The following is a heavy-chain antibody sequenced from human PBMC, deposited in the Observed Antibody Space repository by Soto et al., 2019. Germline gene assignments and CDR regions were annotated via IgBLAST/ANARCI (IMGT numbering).Heavy chain of an antibody. D-gene: IGHD3-22*01. J-gene: IGHJ6*02. CDR3: ARPNYYDSSGYYQYYYYGMDV. CDR2: IIPIFGTA. V-gene: IGHV1-69*01. CDR1: GGTFSSYA. Sequence: QVQLVQSGAEVKKPGSSVKVSCKASGGTFSSYAISWVRQAPGQGLEWMGGIIPIFGTANYAQKFQGRVTITADESTITAYMELSSLRSEDTAVYYCARPNYYDSSGYYQYYYYGMDVWGQGTTVTVSS.